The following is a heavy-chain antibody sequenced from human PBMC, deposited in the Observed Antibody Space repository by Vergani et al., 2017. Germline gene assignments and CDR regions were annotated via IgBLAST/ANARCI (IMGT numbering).Heavy chain of an antibody. CDR2: IYYSGST. D-gene: IGHD6-25*01. J-gene: IGHJ6*02. CDR3: ARLTAAGRYYYYGMDV. Sequence: QLQLQESGPGLVKPSETLSLTCTVSGGSISSSSYYWGWIRQPPGKGLEWIGSIYYSGSTYYNPSLKSRVTISVETSKNQFSLKLSSVTAADTAVYYCARLTAAGRYYYYGMDVWGQGTTVTVSS. CDR1: GGSISSSSYY. V-gene: IGHV4-39*01.